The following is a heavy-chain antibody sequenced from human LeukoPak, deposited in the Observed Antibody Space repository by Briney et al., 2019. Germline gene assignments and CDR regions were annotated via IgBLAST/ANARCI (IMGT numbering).Heavy chain of an antibody. V-gene: IGHV4-39*02. J-gene: IGHJ3*01. D-gene: IGHD3-22*01. CDR2: IYYSGST. Sequence: SETLSLTCTVSGGSISSSGYYWGWIRQPPGKGLEWIGSIYYSGSTYYNPSLKSRLTISVDTSKNQFSLKLSSVTAADTSVYYCAREDDTRGCDAFDVWGQGTMVTVSS. CDR1: GGSISSSGYY. CDR3: AREDDTRGCDAFDV.